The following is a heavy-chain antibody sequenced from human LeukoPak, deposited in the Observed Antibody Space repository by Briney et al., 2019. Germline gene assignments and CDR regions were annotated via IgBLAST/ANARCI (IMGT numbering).Heavy chain of an antibody. Sequence: SETLSLTCAVYGGSFSGYYWSWIRQPPGKGLDWIGEMNHSGSTNYNPSLKSRVTISVDTSTNQFSLNLSSVTAADTAVYYCARGRRIAAAGRNWFDPWGQGTLVTVSS. J-gene: IGHJ5*02. CDR2: MNHSGST. CDR1: GGSFSGYY. V-gene: IGHV4-34*01. CDR3: ARGRRIAAAGRNWFDP. D-gene: IGHD6-13*01.